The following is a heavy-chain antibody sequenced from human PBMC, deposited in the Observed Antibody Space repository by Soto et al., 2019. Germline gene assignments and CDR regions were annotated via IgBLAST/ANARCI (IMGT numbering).Heavy chain of an antibody. CDR3: ATGMYCSGGSCSDY. V-gene: IGHV1-24*01. CDR2: FDPEDGET. CDR1: GYTLTELS. D-gene: IGHD2-15*01. Sequence: GASVKVSCKVSGYTLTELSMHWVRQAPGKGLEWMGGFDPEDGETIYAQKFQGRVTMTEDTSTDTAYMELSSLRSEDTAVYYCATGMYCSGGSCSDYWGQGTLVTVSS. J-gene: IGHJ4*02.